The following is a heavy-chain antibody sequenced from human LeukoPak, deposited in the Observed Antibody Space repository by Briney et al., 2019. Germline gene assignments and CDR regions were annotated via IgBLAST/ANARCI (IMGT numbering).Heavy chain of an antibody. CDR1: GGSISRYY. V-gene: IGHV4-59*01. J-gene: IGHJ5*02. Sequence: KTSETLSLTCTVSGGSISRYYLSWIRQPPGKGLEWIGYIYYSGSTNYNPALKSRVTISVHTSNNQFSLKLSSVPAADTAVYYCAREGAVFDNWFDPCGQGTLVPVSS. D-gene: IGHD6-19*01. CDR2: IYYSGST. CDR3: AREGAVFDNWFDP.